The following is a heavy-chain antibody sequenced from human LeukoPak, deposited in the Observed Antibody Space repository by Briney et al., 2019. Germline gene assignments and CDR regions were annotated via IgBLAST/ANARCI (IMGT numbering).Heavy chain of an antibody. CDR1: GGSFSGYY. D-gene: IGHD6-13*01. Sequence: SETLSLTCAVYGGSFSGYYWSWIRQPPGKGLEWIGEINHSGSTNYNPSLKSRVTISVDTSKNQFSLKLSSVTAADTAVYYCASGRAAAGVSGADYWCQGTLVTVSS. CDR2: INHSGST. CDR3: ASGRAAAGVSGADY. J-gene: IGHJ4*02. V-gene: IGHV4-34*01.